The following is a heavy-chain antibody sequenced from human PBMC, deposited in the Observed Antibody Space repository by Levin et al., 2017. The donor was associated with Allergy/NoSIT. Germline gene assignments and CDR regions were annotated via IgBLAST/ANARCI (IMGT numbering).Heavy chain of an antibody. CDR2: ISSNGGST. CDR1: GFTFSSYA. J-gene: IGHJ6*03. Sequence: GESLKISCSASGFTFSSYAMHWVRQAPGKGLEYVSAISSNGGSTYYADSVKGRFTISRDNSKNTLYLQMSSLRAEDTAVYYCVKVKVVVPAAVGWYYMDVWGKGTTVTVSS. V-gene: IGHV3-64D*06. D-gene: IGHD2-2*01. CDR3: VKVKVVVPAAVGWYYMDV.